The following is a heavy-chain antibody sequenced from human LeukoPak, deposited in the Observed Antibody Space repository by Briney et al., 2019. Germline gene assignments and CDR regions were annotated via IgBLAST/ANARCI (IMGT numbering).Heavy chain of an antibody. CDR1: GGSVSTPGYY. Sequence: SETLSLTCTVSGGSVSTPGYYWGWIRQPPGKGLEWIGSLYHSGSTYYKPSLKSRATISVDKSKNQCSLKLRSVTAADTAVYYCARHALATVTDPSFDYWGQGTLVTVSS. V-gene: IGHV4-39*01. CDR2: LYHSGST. CDR3: ARHALATVTDPSFDY. D-gene: IGHD2-21*02. J-gene: IGHJ4*02.